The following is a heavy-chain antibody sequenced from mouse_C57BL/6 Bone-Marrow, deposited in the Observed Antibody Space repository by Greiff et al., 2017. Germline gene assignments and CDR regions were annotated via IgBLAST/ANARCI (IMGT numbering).Heavy chain of an antibody. V-gene: IGHV5-17*01. CDR1: GFTFSDYG. CDR3: ARYDYGPPYAMDY. Sequence: VQLKESGGGLVKPGGSLKLSCAASGFTFSDYGMHWVRQAPEKGLEWVAYISSGSSTIYYADTVKGRFTISRDNAKNTLFLQMTSLRSEDTAMYYCARYDYGPPYAMDYWGQGTSVTVSS. J-gene: IGHJ4*01. D-gene: IGHD2-4*01. CDR2: ISSGSSTI.